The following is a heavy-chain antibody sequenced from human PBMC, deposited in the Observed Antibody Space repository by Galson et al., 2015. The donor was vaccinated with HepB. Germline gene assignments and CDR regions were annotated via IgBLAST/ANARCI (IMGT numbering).Heavy chain of an antibody. Sequence: SLRLSCAASGFTFSGYSMNWVRQAPGNGLEWVSSISSSSSYMYYADSVKGRFTISRDNAKNSLYLQMNSLRAEDTAVYYCARWFEPIKAFDYWGQGTLVTVSS. CDR3: ARWFEPIKAFDY. V-gene: IGHV3-21*01. D-gene: IGHD3-22*01. CDR1: GFTFSGYS. CDR2: ISSSSSYM. J-gene: IGHJ4*02.